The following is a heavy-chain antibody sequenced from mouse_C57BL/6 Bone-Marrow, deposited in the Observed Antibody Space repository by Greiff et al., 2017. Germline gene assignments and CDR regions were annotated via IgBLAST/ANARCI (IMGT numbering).Heavy chain of an antibody. Sequence: QVQLQQSGPELVKPGASVKISCKASGYAFSSSWMNWVKQRPGKGLEWIGRIYPGDGDTNYNGKFKGKATLTADKSSSTAYMQLSSLTSEDSAVYVCASERNSSSYGYAMDYWGQGTSVTVSS. CDR3: ASERNSSSYGYAMDY. V-gene: IGHV1-82*01. CDR1: GYAFSSSW. CDR2: IYPGDGDT. J-gene: IGHJ4*01. D-gene: IGHD1-1*01.